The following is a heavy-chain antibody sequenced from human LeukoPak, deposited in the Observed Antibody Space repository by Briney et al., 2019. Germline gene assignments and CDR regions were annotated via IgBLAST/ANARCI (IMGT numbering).Heavy chain of an antibody. CDR1: GFPFSSYS. D-gene: IGHD3-10*01. J-gene: IGHJ4*02. CDR2: ISGSGGST. Sequence: GGSLRLSCAASGFPFSSYSMTWVRQAPGKGLEWVSAISGSGGSTYYADSVKGRFTISRDNSKNTLYLQMNSLRAEDTAVYYCAKDPKFGEPDYWGQGTLVTVSS. CDR3: AKDPKFGEPDY. V-gene: IGHV3-23*01.